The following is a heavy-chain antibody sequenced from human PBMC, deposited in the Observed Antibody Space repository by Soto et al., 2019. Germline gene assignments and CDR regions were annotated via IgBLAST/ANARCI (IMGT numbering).Heavy chain of an antibody. V-gene: IGHV3-7*01. J-gene: IGHJ3*02. D-gene: IGHD1-1*01. CDR1: RFIFSNFW. Sequence: GGSLRLSCAVSRFIFSNFWMAWVRQAPGEGLEWVANIRGDGGETFYVESVKGRFTISGDNAKKSLYLQMNSLRGEDTAVYYCARGLSPWNRGGGTFDIWGQGTTVTVSS. CDR2: IRGDGGET. CDR3: ARGLSPWNRGGGTFDI.